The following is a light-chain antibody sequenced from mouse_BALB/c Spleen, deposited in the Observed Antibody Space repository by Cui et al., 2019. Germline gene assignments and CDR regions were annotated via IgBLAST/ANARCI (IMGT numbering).Light chain of an antibody. CDR1: QNVGTN. J-gene: IGKJ2*01. CDR3: QQYNSYLT. V-gene: IGKV6-15*01. Sequence: DIVMTQSQKFMSTSVGDRVSVTCKASQNVGTNVAWYQQKPGQSPKALIYSASYRYSGVPDRFTGSGSGTDFTLTISNVQSEDLAEYFCQQYNSYLTFGGGTKLEIK. CDR2: SAS.